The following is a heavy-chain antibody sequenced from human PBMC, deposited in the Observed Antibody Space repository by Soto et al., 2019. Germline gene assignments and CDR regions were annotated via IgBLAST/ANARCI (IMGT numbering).Heavy chain of an antibody. CDR1: GYTFTSYG. CDR3: ATPTPAFYY. Sequence: ASVKVSCRTSGYTFTSYGITWVRQAPGQGLEWMGWITTDKGKTTYAQKFQGRVTMTTDTSTSTAYMELRSLRSDDTALYYCATPTPAFYYLGQGDLLTISA. V-gene: IGHV1-18*01. CDR2: ITTDKGKT. J-gene: IGHJ4*02.